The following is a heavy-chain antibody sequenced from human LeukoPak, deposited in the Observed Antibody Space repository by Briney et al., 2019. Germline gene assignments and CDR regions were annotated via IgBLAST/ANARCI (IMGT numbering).Heavy chain of an antibody. V-gene: IGHV3-30-3*01. D-gene: IGHD4-23*01. Sequence: GGSLRLSCAASGFTFSSYAMHWVRQAPGKGLEWVAVISYDGSNKYYADSVKGRFTISRDNSKNTLYLQMNSLRAEDTAVYYCASAPFDYGGNSYFDYWGQGTLVTVSS. CDR1: GFTFSSYA. CDR2: ISYDGSNK. J-gene: IGHJ4*02. CDR3: ASAPFDYGGNSYFDY.